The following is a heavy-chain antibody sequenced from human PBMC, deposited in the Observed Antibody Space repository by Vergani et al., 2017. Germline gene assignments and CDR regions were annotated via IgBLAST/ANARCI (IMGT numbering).Heavy chain of an antibody. CDR3: ARDGDNYVWGSYYDY. CDR2: IFYTGST. J-gene: IGHJ4*02. CDR1: GGSITTGSHY. V-gene: IGHV4-61*02. D-gene: IGHD3-16*01. Sequence: QVQVQESGPGLVEPSQTLYLTCSVSGGSITTGSHYWSWIRPPAGKGLEWIGRIFYTGSTNYNPSLKSRVTISVDTSKKQFALRLSSVTAADTVIYYCARDGDNYVWGSYYDYWGQGTLVTVSS.